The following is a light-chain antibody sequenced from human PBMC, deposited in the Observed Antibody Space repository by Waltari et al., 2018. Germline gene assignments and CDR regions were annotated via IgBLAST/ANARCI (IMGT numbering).Light chain of an antibody. CDR3: AAWDDSLGGGV. V-gene: IGLV1-47*01. CDR1: SPNIGSNY. Sequence: QSVLTQPPSASGTPGQRVTISCSGSSPNIGSNYVYWYQQPPGTAPKLLIYRNNPRPSGVLDRFSGSESGTAASLAISGLRSDDEADYYCAAWDDSLGGGVFGGGTRLTVL. CDR2: RNN. J-gene: IGLJ3*02.